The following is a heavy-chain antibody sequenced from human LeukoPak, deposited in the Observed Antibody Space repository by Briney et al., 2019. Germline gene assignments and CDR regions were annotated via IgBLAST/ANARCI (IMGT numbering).Heavy chain of an antibody. CDR2: IYSGGST. CDR3: AELGITMVGGV. V-gene: IGHV3-53*01. Sequence: GGSLRLSCTVPGFTVSSNSMSWVRQAPGKGLEWVSFIYSGGSTFYADSVKGRFTISRDNAKNSLYLQMNSLRAEDTAVYYCAELGITMVGGVWGKGTTVTISS. D-gene: IGHD3-10*02. CDR1: GFTVSSNS. J-gene: IGHJ6*04.